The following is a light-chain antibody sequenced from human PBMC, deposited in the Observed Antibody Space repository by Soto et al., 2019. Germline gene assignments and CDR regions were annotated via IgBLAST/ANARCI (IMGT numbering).Light chain of an antibody. V-gene: IGLV1-40*01. J-gene: IGLJ1*01. CDR2: GDN. CDR1: TSNIGAPYD. Sequence: QSALTQPPSVSGAPGQRVSISCTGSTSNIGAPYDVHWYQHLPGTAPKLLIYGDNNQPSGVPDRFSGSKSGTSASLAITRLQAEDEADYYCQSYDISLHNYVFGTGTKFTAL. CDR3: QSYDISLHNYV.